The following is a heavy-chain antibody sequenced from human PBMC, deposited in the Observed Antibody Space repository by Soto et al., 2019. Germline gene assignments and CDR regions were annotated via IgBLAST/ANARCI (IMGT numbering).Heavy chain of an antibody. V-gene: IGHV1-18*01. J-gene: IGHJ6*02. CDR3: ARVTTIFGVVTPRPYGMDV. D-gene: IGHD3-3*01. CDR1: GYTFTSYG. Sequence: ASVKVSCKASGYTFTSYGISWVRQAPGQGLEWMGWISAYNCNTNYAQKLQGRVTMTTDTSTSTAYMELRSLRSDDTAVYYCARVTTIFGVVTPRPYGMDVWGQGTTVTVSS. CDR2: ISAYNCNT.